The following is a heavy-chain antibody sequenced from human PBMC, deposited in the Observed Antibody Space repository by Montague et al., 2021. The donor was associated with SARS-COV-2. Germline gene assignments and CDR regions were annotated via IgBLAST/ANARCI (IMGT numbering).Heavy chain of an antibody. V-gene: IGHV2-5*02. Sequence: PALVKPTQTLTLTCTFSGFSLSTSGVGVGWFRKPPGRALEWLALXYWXDDKHYSPSLKSRLTITKDTSNNQVVLTMTNVDPVDTATYYCAHRAGKWFGESRKYYFDYWGQGTLVTVSS. CDR2: XYWXDDK. CDR3: AHRAGKWFGESRKYYFDY. J-gene: IGHJ4*02. CDR1: GFSLSTSGVG. D-gene: IGHD3-10*01.